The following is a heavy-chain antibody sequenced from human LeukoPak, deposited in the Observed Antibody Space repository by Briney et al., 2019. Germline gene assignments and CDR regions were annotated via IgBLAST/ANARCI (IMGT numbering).Heavy chain of an antibody. CDR2: IYSGGST. Sequence: GGSLRLSCAASEFSVGSNYMNWVRQATGKGLEWVSLIYSGGSTYYADSVKGRFTISRDNSKNALYLQMNSLRAEDTAVYYCARGPSSYHNTGGQGTLVTVSS. V-gene: IGHV3-66*01. J-gene: IGHJ4*02. CDR3: ARGPSSYHNT. CDR1: EFSVGSNY. D-gene: IGHD5-12*01.